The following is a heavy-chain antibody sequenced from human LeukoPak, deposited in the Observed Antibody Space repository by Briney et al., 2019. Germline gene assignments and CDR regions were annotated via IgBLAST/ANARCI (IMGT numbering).Heavy chain of an antibody. D-gene: IGHD3-9*01. CDR2: INHSGST. CDR3: ARTGLAIYYYYYYGMDV. V-gene: IGHV4-34*01. Sequence: SETLSLTCAVYGGSFSGYYWSWIRQPPGKGLEWIGEINHSGSTNYNPSLKSRVTISVDTSKNQFSLKLSSVTAADTAEYYCARTGLAIYYYYYYGMDVWGQGTTVTVSS. CDR1: GGSFSGYY. J-gene: IGHJ6*02.